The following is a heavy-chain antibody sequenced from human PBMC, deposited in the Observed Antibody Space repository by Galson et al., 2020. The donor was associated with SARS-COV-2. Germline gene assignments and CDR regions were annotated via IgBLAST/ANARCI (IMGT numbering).Heavy chain of an antibody. D-gene: IGHD3-22*01. CDR3: ARERGYYDSSGPDYYYYGMDV. Sequence: ASVKVSCKVSGYTLTELSMHWVQQAPGKGLEWMGGFDPEDGETIYAQKFQGRVTMTEDTSTDTAYMELSSLRSEDTAVYYCARERGYYDSSGPDYYYYGMDVWGQGTTVTVSS. V-gene: IGHV1-24*01. J-gene: IGHJ6*02. CDR2: FDPEDGET. CDR1: GYTLTELS.